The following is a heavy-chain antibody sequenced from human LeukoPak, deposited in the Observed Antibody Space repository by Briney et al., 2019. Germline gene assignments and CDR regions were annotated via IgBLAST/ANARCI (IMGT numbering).Heavy chain of an antibody. D-gene: IGHD2-2*01. V-gene: IGHV4-59*08. Sequence: PSETLSLTCTVSGGSISSSHSSWIRQPPGKGLEWIGYISYSGSTNYNPSLRSRVTISKDTFKNQFSLKLSSVTAADTAVYYCARLCSSTSCYVSFDIWGQGTMVTVSS. CDR1: GGSISSSH. CDR3: ARLCSSTSCYVSFDI. J-gene: IGHJ3*02. CDR2: ISYSGST.